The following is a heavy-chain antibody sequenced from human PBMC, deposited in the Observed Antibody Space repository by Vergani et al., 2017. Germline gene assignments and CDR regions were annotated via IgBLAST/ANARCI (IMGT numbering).Heavy chain of an antibody. D-gene: IGHD3-3*01. CDR2: INHSGST. CDR1: GGSFSGYY. CDR3: ARATRFWIFGVERSGSFDY. J-gene: IGHJ4*02. V-gene: IGHV4-34*01. Sequence: QVQLQQWGAGLLKPSETLSLTCAVYGGSFSGYYWSWIRQPPGKGLEWIGEINHSGSTNYNPSLKSRVTISVDTSKNQFSLKLSSVTAADTAVYYCARATRFWIFGVERSGSFDYWGQGTLVTVSS.